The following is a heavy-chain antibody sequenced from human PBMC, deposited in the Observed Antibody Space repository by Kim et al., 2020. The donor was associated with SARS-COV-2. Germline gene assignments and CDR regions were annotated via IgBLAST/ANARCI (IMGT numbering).Heavy chain of an antibody. CDR2: ISYDGSNK. D-gene: IGHD6-19*01. V-gene: IGHV3-30*04. Sequence: GGSLRLSCAASGFTFSSYAMHWVRQAPGKGLEWVAVISYDGSNKYYADSVKGRFTISRDNSKNTLYLQMNSLRAEDTAVYYCARDGYSSGWYWWAPTFDYWGQGTLVTVSS. CDR1: GFTFSSYA. CDR3: ARDGYSSGWYWWAPTFDY. J-gene: IGHJ4*02.